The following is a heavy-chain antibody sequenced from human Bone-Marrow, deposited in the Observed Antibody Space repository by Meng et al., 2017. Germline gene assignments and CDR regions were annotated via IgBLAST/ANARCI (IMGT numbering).Heavy chain of an antibody. V-gene: IGHV7-4-1*02. CDR1: GYTFTSYA. Sequence: ASVKVSCKASGYTFTSYAMNWVRQAPGQGLEWMGWINTNTGNQTYAQGFTGRFVFSLDTSVSTAYLQISSLKAEDTAVYYCARDIVPAARGYYYYYYGMDVWGQGTTVTVSS. CDR3: ARDIVPAARGYYYYYYGMDV. D-gene: IGHD2-2*01. CDR2: INTNTGNQ. J-gene: IGHJ6*02.